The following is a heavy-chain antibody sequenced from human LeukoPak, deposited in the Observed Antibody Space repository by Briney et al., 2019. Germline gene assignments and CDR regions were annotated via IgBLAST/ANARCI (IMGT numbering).Heavy chain of an antibody. CDR1: AYSISSGYY. J-gene: IGHJ5*02. CDR3: ARDQYSSSWYDLGYNWFDP. Sequence: PSETLSLTCTVSAYSISSGYYWGWIRQPPGKGLEWIGTIYHSGSTYYNPSLKSRVTISVDTSKNQFSLKLSSVTAADTAVYYCARDQYSSSWYDLGYNWFDPWGQGTLVTVSS. V-gene: IGHV4-38-2*02. D-gene: IGHD6-13*01. CDR2: IYHSGST.